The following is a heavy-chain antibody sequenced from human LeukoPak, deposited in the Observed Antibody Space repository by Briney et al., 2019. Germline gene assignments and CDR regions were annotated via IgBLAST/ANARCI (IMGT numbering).Heavy chain of an antibody. CDR1: RFTFSSYW. D-gene: IGHD6-6*01. V-gene: IGHV3-74*01. J-gene: IGHJ5*02. Sequence: GGSLRLSCVASRFTFSSYWMHGVRQAPGKGLVWVSHINSDGRSTTYADSVKGRFTISRDNAKNTLYLQMNSLRAEDTAVYYCPRTVIAARPTVWFDPWGQGTLVTVSP. CDR2: INSDGRST. CDR3: PRTVIAARPTVWFDP.